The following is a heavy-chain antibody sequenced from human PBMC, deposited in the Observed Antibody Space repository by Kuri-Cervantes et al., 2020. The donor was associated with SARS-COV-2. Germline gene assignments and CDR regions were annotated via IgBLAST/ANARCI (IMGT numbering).Heavy chain of an antibody. CDR3: ARSTPFRRLVVISQGGAFDI. J-gene: IGHJ3*02. CDR1: GFTFSSNS. V-gene: IGHV3-48*01. CDR2: ISGSGFSI. D-gene: IGHD3-22*01. Sequence: GGSLRLSCVASGFTFSSNSMNWVRQAPGKGLEWVSYISGSGFSIYYADSLKGRFTISRDNAKNSLYLQMNSLTAEDTAVYYCARSTPFRRLVVISQGGAFDIWGQGTMVTVSS.